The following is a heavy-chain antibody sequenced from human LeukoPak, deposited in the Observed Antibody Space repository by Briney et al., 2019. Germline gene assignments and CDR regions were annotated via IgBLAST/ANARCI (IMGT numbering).Heavy chain of an antibody. CDR1: GYSFISYW. CDR2: IDPNDSYT. J-gene: IGHJ4*02. Sequence: GESLKISCKGYGYSFISYWISWVRQMPGKGLEWMGSIDPNDSYTKYGSSFQGHVTISADKSISTAYLQWSSLKASDTAMYYCARQSNRGYSSTWYLEYWGQGTLVSVSS. CDR3: ARQSNRGYSSTWYLEY. D-gene: IGHD6-13*01. V-gene: IGHV5-10-1*01.